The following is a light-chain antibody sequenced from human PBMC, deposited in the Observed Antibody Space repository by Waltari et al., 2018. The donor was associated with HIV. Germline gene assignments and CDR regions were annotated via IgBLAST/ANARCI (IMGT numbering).Light chain of an antibody. CDR1: SSDVGGHNY. CDR3: SSYTSSSSWV. Sequence: AALTHPASVSGSPGQSITIFRTGTSSDVGGHNYVSWYQQYPGKAPKLMIYEVSNRPSGVSNRFSGSKSGNTASLTISGLQAEDEADYYCSSYTSSSSWVFGGGTKLTVL. J-gene: IGLJ3*02. V-gene: IGLV2-14*01. CDR2: EVS.